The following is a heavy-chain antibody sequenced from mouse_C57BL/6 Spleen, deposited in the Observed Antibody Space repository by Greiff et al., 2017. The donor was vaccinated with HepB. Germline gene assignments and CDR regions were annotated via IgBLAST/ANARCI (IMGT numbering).Heavy chain of an antibody. CDR2: ISDGGSYT. CDR3: ARGYYGSSYHYAMDY. CDR1: GFTFSSYA. J-gene: IGHJ4*01. D-gene: IGHD1-1*01. Sequence: EVKVVESGGGLVKPGGSLKLSCAASGFTFSSYAMSWVRQTPEKRLEWVATISDGGSYTYYPDNVKGRFTISRDNAKNNLYLQMSHLKSEDTAMYYCARGYYGSSYHYAMDYWGQGTSVTVSS. V-gene: IGHV5-4*03.